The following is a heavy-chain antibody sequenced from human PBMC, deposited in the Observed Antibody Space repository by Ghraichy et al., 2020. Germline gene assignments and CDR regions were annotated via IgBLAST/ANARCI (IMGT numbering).Heavy chain of an antibody. J-gene: IGHJ4*02. CDR1: GFTFSSYS. V-gene: IGHV3-48*01. Sequence: GGSLRLSCAASGFTFSSYSMNWVRQAPGKGLEWVSYISSSSSTIYYADSVKGRFTISRDNAKNSLYLQMNSLRAEDTAVYYCARKVVPQGLGYWGQGTLVTVSS. CDR2: ISSSSSTI. CDR3: ARKVVPQGLGY. D-gene: IGHD2-2*01.